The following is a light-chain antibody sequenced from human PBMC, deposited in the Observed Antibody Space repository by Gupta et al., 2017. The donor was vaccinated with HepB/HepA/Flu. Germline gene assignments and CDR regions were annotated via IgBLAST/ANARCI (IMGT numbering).Light chain of an antibody. CDR2: DVS. Sequence: QSALTQPASVSGSPCQSITIPCPGTSSDVGSYNYVFWYQQYPGKAPKLTIYDVSNSPSGVSHRFSGSKSGNTASLTISWLQAEDEADYYCSSYTASNTVVFGGGTKVTVL. CDR3: SSYTASNTVV. J-gene: IGLJ2*01. CDR1: SSDVGSYNY. V-gene: IGLV2-14*03.